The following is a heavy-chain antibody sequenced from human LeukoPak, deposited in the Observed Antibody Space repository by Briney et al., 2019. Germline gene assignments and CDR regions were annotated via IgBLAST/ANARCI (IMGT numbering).Heavy chain of an antibody. Sequence: SETLSLTCSVSGGSISSYYWSWTRQPPGKGLEWIGYVYYSGSTSYNPSLRGRVTISIDTSKNQFSLKLNSVTAADTAVCYCAGGSAGVGSINYWGQGSLVTVSS. CDR3: AGGSAGVGSINY. CDR1: GGSISSYY. V-gene: IGHV4-59*01. D-gene: IGHD1-26*01. CDR2: VYYSGST. J-gene: IGHJ4*02.